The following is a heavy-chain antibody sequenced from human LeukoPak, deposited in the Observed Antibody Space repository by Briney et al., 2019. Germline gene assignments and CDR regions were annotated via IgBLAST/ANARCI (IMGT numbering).Heavy chain of an antibody. CDR2: IETSGNT. CDR3: ARDQVYDSSGYYTGFQH. V-gene: IGHV4-4*07. D-gene: IGHD3-22*01. Sequence: SETLSLTCTVSGGSISSYYWSWIRQPAGKGLEWIGRIETSGNTNYKPSLKSRVTMSVDTSKNQFSLKLSSVTAADTAIYYCARDQVYDSSGYYTGFQHWGQGTPVSVSS. CDR1: GGSISSYY. J-gene: IGHJ1*01.